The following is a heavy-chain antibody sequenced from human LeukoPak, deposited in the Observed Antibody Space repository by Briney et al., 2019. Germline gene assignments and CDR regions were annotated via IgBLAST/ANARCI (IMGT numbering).Heavy chain of an antibody. Sequence: GGSLRLSCAASGFTFSSYGMHWVRQAPGKGLEWVAFTRYDGSNKYYADSVKGRFTISRDNSKNTLYLQMNSLRAEDTAVYYCAKDSSPWELDAEYFQHWGQGTLVTVSS. D-gene: IGHD1-26*01. CDR2: TRYDGSNK. J-gene: IGHJ1*01. CDR1: GFTFSSYG. CDR3: AKDSSPWELDAEYFQH. V-gene: IGHV3-30*02.